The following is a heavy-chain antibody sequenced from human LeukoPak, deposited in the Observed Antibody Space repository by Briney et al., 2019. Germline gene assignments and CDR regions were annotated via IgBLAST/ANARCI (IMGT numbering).Heavy chain of an antibody. CDR3: VTSGSSALDN. CDR2: IIPIFGTA. D-gene: IGHD1-26*01. J-gene: IGHJ4*02. CDR1: GGTFSSYA. Sequence: GASVKVSCKASGGTFSSYAISWVRQAPGQGLEWMGGIIPIFGTANYAQKFQGRVTITADESTSTVYMDLSSLRSEDTAVYYCVTSGSSALDNWGQGTLVTVSS. V-gene: IGHV1-69*13.